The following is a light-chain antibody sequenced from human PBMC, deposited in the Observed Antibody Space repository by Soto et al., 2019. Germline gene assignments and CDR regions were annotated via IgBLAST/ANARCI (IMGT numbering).Light chain of an antibody. CDR2: GAS. J-gene: IGKJ4*01. CDR3: QQDNTWPLT. Sequence: EIVMTQSPAALSVSPGERATLSCRASQSVSSNLAWYQQKPGQAPRLLIYGASTRATGIPARFSGSWSGTESTLTISSLQSEDFTLYYCQQDNTWPLTFGGGTKVEIK. V-gene: IGKV3-15*01. CDR1: QSVSSN.